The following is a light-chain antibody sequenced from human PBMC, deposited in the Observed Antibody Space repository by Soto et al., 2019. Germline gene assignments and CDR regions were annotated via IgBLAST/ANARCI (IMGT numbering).Light chain of an antibody. CDR3: QKYDNWPRT. Sequence: EIVMTQSPATLSVSPGERDTLSCRASQSVSSNLAWYQQKPGQAPSLLIYGASTSATVIPARFSGSGSGTEFTLTISSLQSEDFAVYYCQKYDNWPRTFGQGTKVDIK. CDR1: QSVSSN. CDR2: GAS. J-gene: IGKJ1*01. V-gene: IGKV3-15*01.